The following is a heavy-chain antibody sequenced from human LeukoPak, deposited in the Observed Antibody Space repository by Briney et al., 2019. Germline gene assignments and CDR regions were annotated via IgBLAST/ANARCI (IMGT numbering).Heavy chain of an antibody. Sequence: ASVKVSCKASGYTFTNYAISWVRQAPGQGLEWMGWIGAYNGYTNYAQKLQGRVTMITDTSTTTAYMELRSLRSDDTAVYYCARGPNYYDSSGYYPGDYWGQGTLVTVSS. V-gene: IGHV1-18*01. CDR2: IGAYNGYT. J-gene: IGHJ4*02. CDR3: ARGPNYYDSSGYYPGDY. CDR1: GYTFTNYA. D-gene: IGHD3-22*01.